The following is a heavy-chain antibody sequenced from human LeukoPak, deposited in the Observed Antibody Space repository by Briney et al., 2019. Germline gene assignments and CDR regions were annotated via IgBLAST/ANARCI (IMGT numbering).Heavy chain of an antibody. CDR3: ARAGIAARANSLGY. J-gene: IGHJ4*02. CDR2: IRYDGSNK. Sequence: GGSLRLSCAASGFTFSSYGMHWVRQAPGKGLEWVAFIRYDGSNKYYADSVKGRFTISRDNSKNTLYLQMNSLRAEDTAVYYCARAGIAARANSLGYWGRGTLVTVSS. CDR1: GFTFSSYG. V-gene: IGHV3-30*02. D-gene: IGHD6-6*01.